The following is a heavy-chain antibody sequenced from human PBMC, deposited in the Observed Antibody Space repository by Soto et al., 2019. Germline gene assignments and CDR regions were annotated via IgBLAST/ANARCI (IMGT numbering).Heavy chain of an antibody. J-gene: IGHJ6*02. V-gene: IGHV3-33*01. Sequence: QVQLVESGGGVVQPGRSLRLSCAASGFTFNSYDMHWVRQAPGKGLEWVAVIWYDGSNKYYADSVKGRFTISRDNSNNTLYLQMNSLRAEDKAVYCCARGDYYDFWSRDAMRYYGMDVWGQGTTVTVSS. CDR3: ARGDYYDFWSRDAMRYYGMDV. CDR2: IWYDGSNK. D-gene: IGHD3-3*01. CDR1: GFTFNSYD.